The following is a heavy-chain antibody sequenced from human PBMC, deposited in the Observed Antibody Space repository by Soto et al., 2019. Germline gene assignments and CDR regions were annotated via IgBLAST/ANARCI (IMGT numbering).Heavy chain of an antibody. D-gene: IGHD2-15*01. CDR3: ARDRNNANPYYGVYV. CDR1: GDSMSSGGYS. Sequence: QLQLQESGSRLVKPSQTLSLTCSVSGDSMSSGGYSWSWIRQPPGRGLEWIGYISHSGRTHYTTSLESRDTISVDRSKNQFFLKIISVNAADTAVYFCARDRNNANPYYGVYVWVPGTMVTVSS. CDR2: ISHSGRT. J-gene: IGHJ6*02. V-gene: IGHV4-30-2*01.